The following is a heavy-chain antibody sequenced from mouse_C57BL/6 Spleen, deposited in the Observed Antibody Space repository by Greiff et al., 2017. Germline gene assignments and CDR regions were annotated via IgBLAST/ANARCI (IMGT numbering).Heavy chain of an antibody. CDR2: IHPNSGST. D-gene: IGHD3-1*01. J-gene: IGHJ4*01. Sequence: QVQLQQPGAELVKPGASVKLSCKASGYTFTSYWMHWVKQRPGQGLEWIGMIHPNSGSTNYNEKFKSKATLTVDKSSSTAYMQLSSLTSADSAVYYCAREGYKDAMDYWGQGTSVTVSS. CDR1: GYTFTSYW. CDR3: AREGYKDAMDY. V-gene: IGHV1-64*01.